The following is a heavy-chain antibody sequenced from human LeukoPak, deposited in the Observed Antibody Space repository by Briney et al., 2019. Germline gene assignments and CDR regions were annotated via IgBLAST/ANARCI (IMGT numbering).Heavy chain of an antibody. D-gene: IGHD3-22*01. CDR3: AREYLSTGYYDSSGYPDY. Sequence: ASVKVSCKASGYTFTSYGISWVRQAPGQGLEWMGWISAYNGNTNYAQKLQGRVTMTTDTSTSTAYMELKSLRSDDTAVYYCAREYLSTGYYDSSGYPDYWGQGTLVTVSS. CDR1: GYTFTSYG. V-gene: IGHV1-18*01. J-gene: IGHJ4*02. CDR2: ISAYNGNT.